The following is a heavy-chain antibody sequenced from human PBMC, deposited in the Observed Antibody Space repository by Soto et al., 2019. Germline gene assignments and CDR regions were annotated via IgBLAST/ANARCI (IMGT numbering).Heavy chain of an antibody. V-gene: IGHV2-5*02. CDR2: IYWDDDR. J-gene: IGHJ4*02. D-gene: IGHD6-19*01. CDR1: GFSLSTGGVG. CDR3: ALKYSSGWYIDY. Sequence: QITLKESGPTLVKPTQTLTLTCTFSGFSLSTGGVGVGWIRQPPGKALGWLGIIYWDDDRRYSPSLKSRLTITKDSSKNQVVLTMTNMDPVDTATYYCALKYSSGWYIDYWGQGTLVTVSS.